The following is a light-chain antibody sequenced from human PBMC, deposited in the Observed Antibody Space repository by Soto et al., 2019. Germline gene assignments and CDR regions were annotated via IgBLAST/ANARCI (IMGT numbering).Light chain of an antibody. V-gene: IGKV3-11*01. J-gene: IGKJ4*01. CDR2: DAS. Sequence: EIVLTQSPATLSLSPGERATLSCRASQTVYNYLAWYQQRPGQAPRLLIYDASNRATGVPARFSGSGSGTDFTLTISSLEPDDLAIYFCQPRYDWPLTFGGGSRIEMK. CDR3: QPRYDWPLT. CDR1: QTVYNY.